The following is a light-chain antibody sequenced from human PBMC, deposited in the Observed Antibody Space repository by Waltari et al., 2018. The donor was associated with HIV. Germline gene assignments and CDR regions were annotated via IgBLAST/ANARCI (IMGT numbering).Light chain of an antibody. CDR2: EVI. V-gene: IGLV2-18*02. Sequence: QSALTQPPSVSGSPGQSVTIPCTGTSSDVGSYNRVSWYQQFPGPAPKLLIHEVINRPSGVPDRFSGSKSGNTASLTISGLQADDEADYYCSSYTTTSTLWVFGGGTKLTVL. CDR3: SSYTTTSTLWV. CDR1: SSDVGSYNR. J-gene: IGLJ3*02.